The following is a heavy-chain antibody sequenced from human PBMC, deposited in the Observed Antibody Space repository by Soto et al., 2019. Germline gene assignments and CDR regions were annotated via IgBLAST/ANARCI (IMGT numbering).Heavy chain of an antibody. J-gene: IGHJ1*01. V-gene: IGHV1-69*01. CDR2: VIPILGTA. CDR3: ARLGHPGH. Sequence: QVQLVQSGAEVKKPGSSVKVSCTASGGSLRNSVISWVRQAPAQRLEWMGGVIPILGTANYAQKFQGRVTMTAADATSTAYMDLSSLRPDDTAVSYFARLGHPGHWGPGTLVIVSS. CDR1: GGSLRNSV.